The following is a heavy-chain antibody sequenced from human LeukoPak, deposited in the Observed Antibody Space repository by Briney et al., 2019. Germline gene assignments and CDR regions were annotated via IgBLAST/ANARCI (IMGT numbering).Heavy chain of an antibody. CDR1: GFPLSSYA. J-gene: IGHJ4*02. D-gene: IGHD1-26*01. CDR2: ISSSGSTI. CDR3: ARVKYSGSYPHDY. Sequence: PGGSLRLSCAASGFPLSSYAMSWVRQVPGKGLEWVSYISSSGSTIYYADSVKGRFTISRDNAKNSLYLQMNSLRAEDTALYYCARVKYSGSYPHDYWGQGTLVTVSP. V-gene: IGHV3-48*04.